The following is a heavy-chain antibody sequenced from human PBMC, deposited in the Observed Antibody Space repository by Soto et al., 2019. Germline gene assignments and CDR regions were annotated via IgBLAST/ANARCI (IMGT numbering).Heavy chain of an antibody. D-gene: IGHD2-15*01. CDR2: IIPSSGGT. V-gene: IGHV1-2*02. Sequence: ASVKVSCKTSGYTFTGYYIHWVRQAPGQGLEWLGWIIPSSGGTNYAQKFQGRVTMSRDTSTSTAYMELSRLTSDDTAVYYCARARYCSGGTCFGNWFDPWGQGTLVTVSS. J-gene: IGHJ5*02. CDR3: ARARYCSGGTCFGNWFDP. CDR1: GYTFTGYY.